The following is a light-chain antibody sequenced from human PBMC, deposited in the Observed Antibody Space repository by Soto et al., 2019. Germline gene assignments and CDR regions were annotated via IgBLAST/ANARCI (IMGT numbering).Light chain of an antibody. V-gene: IGLV2-14*01. Sequence: QSALTQPASVSGSPGQSITISCTGTSSDVGGYNYVSWYQQHPGKAPKLMIYGVSNRPSGVSNRFSGSKSGNTASLTISGLQAEDEADYFCSSYGSTSTRYVFGTGTKVTVL. CDR3: SSYGSTSTRYV. CDR2: GVS. CDR1: SSDVGGYNY. J-gene: IGLJ1*01.